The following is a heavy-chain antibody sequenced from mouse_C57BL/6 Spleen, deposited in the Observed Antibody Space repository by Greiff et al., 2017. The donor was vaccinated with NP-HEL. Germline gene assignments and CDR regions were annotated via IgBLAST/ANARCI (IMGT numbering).Heavy chain of an antibody. CDR2: ISCDGSN. Sequence: EVKLQESGPGLVKPSKSLSLTCTVTGYSITSAYYWNWIRQFPGNILERVGYISCDGSNNYNQSLKNRITITRDTSMNQFFLKLNSVTTEDTATYYCARVGGIRRWYFDVWGTGTTVTVSS. V-gene: IGHV3-6*01. CDR1: GYSITSAYY. D-gene: IGHD2-12*01. CDR3: ARVGGIRRWYFDV. J-gene: IGHJ1*03.